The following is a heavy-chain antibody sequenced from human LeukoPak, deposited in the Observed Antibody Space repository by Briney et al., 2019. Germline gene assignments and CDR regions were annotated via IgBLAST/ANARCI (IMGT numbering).Heavy chain of an antibody. CDR2: IYHSGST. CDR3: ARRRYYGSGSYPFDY. Sequence: SGTLSLTCAVSGGSISSSNWWSWVRQPPGKGLEWIGEIYHSGSTNCNPSLKSRVTISVDKSKNQFSLKLSSVTAADTAVYYCARRRYYGSGSYPFDYWGQGTLVTVSS. J-gene: IGHJ4*02. V-gene: IGHV4-4*02. D-gene: IGHD3-10*01. CDR1: GGSISSSNW.